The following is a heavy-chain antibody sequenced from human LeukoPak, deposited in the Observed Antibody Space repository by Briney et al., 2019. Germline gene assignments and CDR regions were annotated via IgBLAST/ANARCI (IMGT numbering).Heavy chain of an antibody. V-gene: IGHV4-59*01. CDR1: GGSISSYY. D-gene: IGHD3-22*01. CDR3: ASLYDSSGYYPFVFDY. J-gene: IGHJ4*02. CDR2: IYYSGST. Sequence: SETLSLTCTVAGGSISSYYWSWIRQPPRKGLEWIGYIYYSGSTNYNPSLKSRVTLSVDTSKNQFSLKLSSVTAADTAVYYCASLYDSSGYYPFVFDYWGQGTLVTVSS.